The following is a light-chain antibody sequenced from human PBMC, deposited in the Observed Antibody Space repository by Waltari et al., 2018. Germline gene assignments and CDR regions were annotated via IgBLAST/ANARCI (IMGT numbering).Light chain of an antibody. J-gene: IGKJ2*01. CDR1: QSVRGN. CDR3: QQYNHWPPVA. CDR2: DAF. Sequence: EVVMAQSPATLSVSPGERVTLSCRASQSVRGNVAWYQQKPGQAPRLLIYDAFTMAHGIPARFSGNWSGTDFSLTISSLQSEDFAVYYCQQYNHWPPVAFGQGTKLEIK. V-gene: IGKV3-15*01.